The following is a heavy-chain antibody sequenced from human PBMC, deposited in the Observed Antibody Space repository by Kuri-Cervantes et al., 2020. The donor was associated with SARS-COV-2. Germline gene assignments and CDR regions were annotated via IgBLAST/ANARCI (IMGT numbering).Heavy chain of an antibody. CDR2: IKQDGSEK. J-gene: IGHJ4*02. V-gene: IGHV3-7*01. CDR3: AKVDEGAFDY. Sequence: GESLKISCAASGFTFSSYWMSWVRQAPGKGLEWVANIKQDGSEKYYVDSVKGRFTISRDNAKNSLYLQMNSLRAEDTAVYYCAKVDEGAFDYWGQGTLVTVSS. CDR1: GFTFSSYW. D-gene: IGHD1-26*01.